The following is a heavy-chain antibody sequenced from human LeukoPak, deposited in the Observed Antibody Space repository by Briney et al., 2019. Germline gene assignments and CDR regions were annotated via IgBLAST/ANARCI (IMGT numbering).Heavy chain of an antibody. J-gene: IGHJ6*02. V-gene: IGHV1-8*01. CDR3: ARGGGQRITIFGVVTHSYYYYYGMDV. Sequence: GASVKVSCKASGYTFTSYDINWVRQATGQGLEWMGWMNPNSGNTGYAQKFQGRVTMTRNTSISTAYMELSSLRSEDTAVYYCARGGGQRITIFGVVTHSYYYYYGMDVWGQGTTVTVSS. CDR1: GYTFTSYD. CDR2: MNPNSGNT. D-gene: IGHD3-3*01.